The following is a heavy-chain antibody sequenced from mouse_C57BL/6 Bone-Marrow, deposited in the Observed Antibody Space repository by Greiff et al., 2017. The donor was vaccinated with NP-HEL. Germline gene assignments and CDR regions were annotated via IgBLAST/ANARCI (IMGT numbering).Heavy chain of an antibody. CDR1: GFTFSSYA. Sequence: DVMLVESGGGLVKPGGSLKLSCAASGFTFSSYAMSWVRQTPEKRLEWVATISDGGSYTYYPDNVKGRFTISRDNAKNNLYLQRSHLKSEDTAMYYCAREGTVLFAYWGQGTLVTVSA. J-gene: IGHJ3*01. CDR3: AREGTVLFAY. V-gene: IGHV5-4*01. D-gene: IGHD4-1*01. CDR2: ISDGGSYT.